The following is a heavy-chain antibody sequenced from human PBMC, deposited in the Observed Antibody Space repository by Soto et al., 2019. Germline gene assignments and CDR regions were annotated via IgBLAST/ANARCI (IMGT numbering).Heavy chain of an antibody. CDR2: MNPNSGNT. J-gene: IGHJ3*02. Sequence: ASVKVSCKASGYTFTSYDINWVRQATGQGLEWMGWMNPNSGNTGYAQKFQGRVTMTRNTSISTAYMELSSLRSEDTAAYYCARGKGYYDSSGYTGPDAFDIWGQGTMVTVSS. CDR3: ARGKGYYDSSGYTGPDAFDI. CDR1: GYTFTSYD. D-gene: IGHD3-22*01. V-gene: IGHV1-8*01.